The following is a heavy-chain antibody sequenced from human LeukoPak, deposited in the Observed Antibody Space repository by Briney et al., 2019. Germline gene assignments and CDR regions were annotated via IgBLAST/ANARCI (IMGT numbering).Heavy chain of an antibody. D-gene: IGHD3-10*01. Sequence: PSETLSLTCTVSGASISSVDYYWSWIRQPAGKGLEWLGRMHTSGNSDYNPSLRSRITISLDKSMNQFSLKLTSATAADTAMYFCARWAPYASGRPLDYWGRGILVTVSS. CDR2: MHTSGNS. CDR1: GASISSVDYY. V-gene: IGHV4-61*02. J-gene: IGHJ4*02. CDR3: ARWAPYASGRPLDY.